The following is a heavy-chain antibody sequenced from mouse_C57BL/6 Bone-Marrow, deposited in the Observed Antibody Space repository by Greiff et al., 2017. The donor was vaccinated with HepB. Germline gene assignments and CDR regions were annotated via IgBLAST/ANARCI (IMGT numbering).Heavy chain of an antibody. CDR1: GYTFTSYW. CDR3: ARGSIYYDYDGAY. Sequence: QVQLQQPGAELVKPGASVKMSCKASGYTFTSYWITWVKQRPGQGLEWIGDIYPGSGSTNYNEKFKSKATLTADKSSSTAYMQLSSLTSEDSAVYVCARGSIYYDYDGAYWGQGTLVTVSA. CDR2: IYPGSGST. D-gene: IGHD2-4*01. V-gene: IGHV1-55*01. J-gene: IGHJ3*01.